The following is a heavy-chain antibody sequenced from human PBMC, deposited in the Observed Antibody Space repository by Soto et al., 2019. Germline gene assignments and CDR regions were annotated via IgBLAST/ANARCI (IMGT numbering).Heavy chain of an antibody. CDR1: GFTFGSYA. Sequence: EVQLLESGGGLVQPGGSLRLSCAASGFTFGSYAMTWVRQAPGKGLEWVSALSSTSDNTYYADSVKGRFSISRDNSKNTLYLQMNSLRAEDTAVYYCAKTGYGSDVLWWFGPWGHGTLVTVSS. J-gene: IGHJ5*02. CDR3: AKTGYGSDVLWWFGP. D-gene: IGHD5-12*01. CDR2: LSSTSDNT. V-gene: IGHV3-23*01.